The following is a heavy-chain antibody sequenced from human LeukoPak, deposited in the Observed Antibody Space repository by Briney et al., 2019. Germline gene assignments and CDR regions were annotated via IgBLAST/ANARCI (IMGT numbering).Heavy chain of an antibody. CDR3: AREGYGLGNNPFDY. Sequence: AGGSLRLSCAASGFTFSSYAMSWVRQAPGKGLEWVSAISGSGGSTYYADSVKGRFTISRDNSKNTLYLQMNSLRAEDTAVYYCAREGYGLGNNPFDYWGQGTLVTVSS. CDR1: GFTFSSYA. D-gene: IGHD3-10*01. J-gene: IGHJ4*02. CDR2: ISGSGGST. V-gene: IGHV3-23*01.